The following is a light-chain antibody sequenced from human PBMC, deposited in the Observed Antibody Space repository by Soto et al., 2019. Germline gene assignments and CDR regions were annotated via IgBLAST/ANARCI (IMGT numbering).Light chain of an antibody. CDR3: QQRSNWPPIT. CDR2: DAS. CDR1: LGINTY. Sequence: ENGLPQSQATPSLSPGEGATLSCRASLGINTYLAWYQPKPGQAPRLLIYDASKRATGIPARFSGTGSGTDFTLTISSLEPEDFAVYYCQQRSNWPPITFGQGTRLEI. J-gene: IGKJ5*01. V-gene: IGKV3-11*01.